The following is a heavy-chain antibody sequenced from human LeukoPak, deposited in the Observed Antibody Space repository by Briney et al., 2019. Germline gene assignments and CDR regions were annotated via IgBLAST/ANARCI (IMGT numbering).Heavy chain of an antibody. Sequence: GGSLRLSCAASGFTFSSYAMSWVRQAPGKGLEWVSAISGSGGSTYYADSVKGRFTISRDNSKNTLYLQMNSLRAEDTAVYYCAREAVQYYDILTGYYRAGNFDYWGQGTLVTVSS. J-gene: IGHJ4*02. CDR1: GFTFSSYA. CDR2: ISGSGGST. CDR3: AREAVQYYDILTGYYRAGNFDY. V-gene: IGHV3-23*01. D-gene: IGHD3-9*01.